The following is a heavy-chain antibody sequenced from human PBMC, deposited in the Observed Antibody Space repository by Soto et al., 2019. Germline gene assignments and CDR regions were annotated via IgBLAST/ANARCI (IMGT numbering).Heavy chain of an antibody. CDR2: ISGSGGST. CDR1: GFTFSSYA. V-gene: IGHV3-23*01. CDR3: ARRGSGSYSDH. D-gene: IGHD1-26*01. J-gene: IGHJ4*02. Sequence: EVQLLESGGGLVQPGGSLRLSCAASGFTFSSYAMRWVRQAPGKGLEWVSAISGSGGSTYYAASVKGRFTISRDNSKNTLYLQMNSLRAEDPAVYYCARRGSGSYSDHWGQGTLVTVSS.